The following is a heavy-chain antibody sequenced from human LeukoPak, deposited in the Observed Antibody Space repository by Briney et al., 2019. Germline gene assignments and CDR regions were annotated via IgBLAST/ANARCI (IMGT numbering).Heavy chain of an antibody. V-gene: IGHV3-30-3*01. J-gene: IGHJ4*02. CDR3: ARVVGGSYWPLIDY. D-gene: IGHD1-26*01. Sequence: GGSLRLSCAASGFTFSSYAMHWVRQAPGKGLEWVAVISYDGSNKYYADSVKGRFTISRDNSKNTLYLQTNSLRAEDTAVYYCARVVGGSYWPLIDYWGQGTLVTVSS. CDR2: ISYDGSNK. CDR1: GFTFSSYA.